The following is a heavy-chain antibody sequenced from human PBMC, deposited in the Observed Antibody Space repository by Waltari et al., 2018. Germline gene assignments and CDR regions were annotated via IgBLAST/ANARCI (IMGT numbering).Heavy chain of an antibody. Sequence: EVQLVESGGGLVKPGGSLRLSCTASGFTFSSHSRNWVRTDPGKGLDWVSSISSSSSYIYYADSVKGRFTISRDNAKNSLYLQMNSLRAEDTAVYYCARVSYYDFWSGYSDDAFDIWGQGTMVTVSS. V-gene: IGHV3-21*01. CDR2: ISSSSSYI. J-gene: IGHJ3*02. CDR1: GFTFSSHS. CDR3: ARVSYYDFWSGYSDDAFDI. D-gene: IGHD3-3*01.